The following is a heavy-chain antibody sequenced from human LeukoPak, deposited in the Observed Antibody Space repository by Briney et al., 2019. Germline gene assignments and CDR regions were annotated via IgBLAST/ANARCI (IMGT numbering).Heavy chain of an antibody. CDR2: ISSNGGST. CDR3: AKPTSRYGSGSPFNYGMDV. CDR1: GFTFSSYA. Sequence: GGSLRLPCAASGFTFSSYAMHWVRQAPGKGLEYVSAISSNGGSTYYANSVKGRFTISRDNSKNTLYLQMGSLRAEDMAVYYCAKPTSRYGSGSPFNYGMDVWGQGTTVTVSS. D-gene: IGHD3-10*01. J-gene: IGHJ6*02. V-gene: IGHV3-64*01.